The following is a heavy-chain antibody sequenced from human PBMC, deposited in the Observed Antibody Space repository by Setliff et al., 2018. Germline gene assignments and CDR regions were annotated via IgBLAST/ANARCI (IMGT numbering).Heavy chain of an antibody. CDR1: GFAFRTYA. CDR2: ISGSGGST. V-gene: IGHV3-23*01. CDR3: ARHSIPYCSGGDCPLDY. J-gene: IGHJ4*01. D-gene: IGHD2-15*01. Sequence: GGSLRLSCAASGFAFRTYAMSWVRQAPGKGLEWVSAISGSGGSTYYADSVKGRFTISRDNSKNMLYLQMNSLRPEDTAVYYCARHSIPYCSGGDCPLDYWGHGTLVTVSS.